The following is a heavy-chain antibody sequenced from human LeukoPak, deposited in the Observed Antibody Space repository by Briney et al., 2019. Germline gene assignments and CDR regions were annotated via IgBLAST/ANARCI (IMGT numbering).Heavy chain of an antibody. D-gene: IGHD6-19*01. V-gene: IGHV4-39*07. CDR1: GDSISSRTYY. CDR2: IYYSGIT. CDR3: ARLSAVAGTGAFDY. Sequence: SETLSLTCTVSGDSISSRTYYWAWIRRPPGKGLEWIGSIYYSGITYYNPSLKSRVTISVDTSKNQFSLKLSSVTAADTAVYYCARLSAVAGTGAFDYWGQGTLVTVSS. J-gene: IGHJ4*02.